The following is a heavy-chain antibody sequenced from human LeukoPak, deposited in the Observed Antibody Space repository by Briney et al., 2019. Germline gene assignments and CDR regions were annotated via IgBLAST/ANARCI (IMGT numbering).Heavy chain of an antibody. CDR3: ATDHISSSPNLDY. CDR2: IRLNTNDK. J-gene: IGHJ4*02. Sequence: TGGSLRLSSVASGFTLNNYAMHWRRQAPGKGLEWVAFIRLNTNDKYYADSVKGRFTISGDSSKNTLYLQMNSLKTEDTAVYFCATDHISSSPNLDYWGQGTLVTVSS. D-gene: IGHD6-6*01. V-gene: IGHV3-30*02. CDR1: GFTLNNYA.